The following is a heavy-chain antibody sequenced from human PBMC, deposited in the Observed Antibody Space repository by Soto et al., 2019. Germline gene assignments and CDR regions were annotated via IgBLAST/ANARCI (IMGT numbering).Heavy chain of an antibody. V-gene: IGHV4-59*01. J-gene: IGHJ2*01. Sequence: PSETLSLTCTVSGDYISSYYWSWIRQSPGKGLEWIGNINYSGNTNYNPSLKSRVTISIDTSKNQFSLRLSSVTAADAAVYYCARAAYYYDSSGYTSYWYFDLWGRGTLVTVS. D-gene: IGHD3-22*01. CDR2: INYSGNT. CDR3: ARAAYYYDSSGYTSYWYFDL. CDR1: GDYISSYY.